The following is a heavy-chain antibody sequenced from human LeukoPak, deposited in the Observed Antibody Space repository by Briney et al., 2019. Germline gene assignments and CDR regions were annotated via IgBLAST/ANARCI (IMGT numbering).Heavy chain of an antibody. V-gene: IGHV3-49*04. CDR2: IRSKVYGGTT. CDR1: GFNFGDAS. CDR3: TRDQTPYY. J-gene: IGHJ4*02. Sequence: GGSLRLSCTASGFNFGDASMNWVRQAPGKGLEWVGFIRSKVYGGTTEYAASVKGRFTISRDDSKSIAYLQMNSLKTEDTAVYYCTRDQTPYYWGQGTLVTVSS.